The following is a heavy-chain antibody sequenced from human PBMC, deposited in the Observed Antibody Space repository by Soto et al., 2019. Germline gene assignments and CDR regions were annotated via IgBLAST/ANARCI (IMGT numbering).Heavy chain of an antibody. CDR2: IYRTGST. CDR1: GGSFTSNNW. D-gene: IGHD1-7*01. Sequence: SETLSLSCAVSGGSFTSNNWWTCVRQPPGQGLEWIGEIYRTGSTNYNPSLKSRVTISLDKSENQFSLKVTSLTAADTAGYYCASRDPGTSVDYWGQGTLVTVSS. CDR3: ASRDPGTSVDY. V-gene: IGHV4-4*02. J-gene: IGHJ4*02.